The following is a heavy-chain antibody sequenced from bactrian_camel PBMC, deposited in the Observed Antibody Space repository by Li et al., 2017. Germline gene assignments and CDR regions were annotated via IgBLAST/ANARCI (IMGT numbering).Heavy chain of an antibody. Sequence: HVQLVESGGGSVQAGGSLTLSCTVFGRAYGNYCMAWFRRYPDKEREGVAAVDGDGITRYADSVKGRFTITHDIAKRTAYLQMNGLKPDDTGMYYCAAGDVEVDSDYTDERSFGYWGQGTQVTVS. J-gene: IGHJ6*01. CDR3: AAGDVEVDSDYTDERSFGY. CDR1: GRAYGNYC. D-gene: IGHD4*01. CDR2: VDGDGIT. V-gene: IGHV3S55*01.